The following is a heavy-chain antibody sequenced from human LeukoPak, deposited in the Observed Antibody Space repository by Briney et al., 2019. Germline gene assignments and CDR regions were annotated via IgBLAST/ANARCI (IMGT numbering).Heavy chain of an antibody. D-gene: IGHD4-11*01. V-gene: IGHV1-2*02. Sequence: ASVKASCKASGYTFTNYYMHWVRQAPGQGLEWMGWINPNSGDTNYAQKFQGRVTMTRDTSINTAYMELSRLRSDDTAVYYCARGTVGYFDYWGQGTLVTVSS. CDR3: ARGTVGYFDY. J-gene: IGHJ4*02. CDR2: INPNSGDT. CDR1: GYTFTNYY.